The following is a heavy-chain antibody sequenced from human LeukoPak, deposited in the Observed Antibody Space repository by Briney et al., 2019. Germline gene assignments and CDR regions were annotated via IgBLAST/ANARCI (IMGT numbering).Heavy chain of an antibody. V-gene: IGHV3-9*01. CDR2: ISWNSGSI. Sequence: PGGSLRLSCAASGFTFDDYAMHWVRQAPGKGLEWVSGISWNSGSIGYADSVKGRFTISRDNSKNTLYLQMNSLRAEDTAVYYCAKDLSVIMWPALNDAFDIWGQGTMVTVSS. D-gene: IGHD2-21*01. CDR1: GFTFDDYA. J-gene: IGHJ3*02. CDR3: AKDLSVIMWPALNDAFDI.